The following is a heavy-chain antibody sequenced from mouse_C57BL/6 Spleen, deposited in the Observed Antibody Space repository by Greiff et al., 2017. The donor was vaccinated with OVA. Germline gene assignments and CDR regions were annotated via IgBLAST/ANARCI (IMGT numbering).Heavy chain of an antibody. CDR1: GYTFTEYT. CDR2: FYPGSGSI. CDR3: ARHEDQGSKAGFAY. J-gene: IGHJ3*01. V-gene: IGHV1-62-2*01. Sequence: QVQLQQSGAELVKPGASVKLSCKASGYTFTEYTIHWVKQRSGQGLEWLGWFYPGSGSIMYNEKFKAQATLTADKSSSQVDMELSRLTAEDSAVDFCARHEDQGSKAGFAYGGQGTLVTVSA. D-gene: IGHD2-5*01.